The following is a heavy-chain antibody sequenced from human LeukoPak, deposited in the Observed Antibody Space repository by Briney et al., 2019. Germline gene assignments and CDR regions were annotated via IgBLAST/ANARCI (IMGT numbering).Heavy chain of an antibody. V-gene: IGHV3-74*03. CDR3: ARGTGGTRQH. CDR1: GFTFSSYW. CDR2: INSDGTDT. J-gene: IGHJ1*01. D-gene: IGHD4-23*01. Sequence: GGSLRLSCAASGFTFSSYWMHWVRQVPGKGLMWVSRINSDGTDTTHADSVKGRFTISRSNAKNTVYLQMNSLKTEDTAVYFCARGTGGTRQHWGQGTLVTVSS.